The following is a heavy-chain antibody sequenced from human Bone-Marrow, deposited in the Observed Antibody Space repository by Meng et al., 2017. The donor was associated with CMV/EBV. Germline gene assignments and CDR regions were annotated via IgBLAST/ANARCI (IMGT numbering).Heavy chain of an antibody. CDR3: ARGCHGEWLLNYYYYGMDV. CDR1: GYTFTGYY. V-gene: IGHV1-69*04. CDR2: IIPILGIA. J-gene: IGHJ6*01. Sequence: SVKVSCKASGYTFTGYYMHWVRQAPGQGLEWMGRIIPILGIANYAQKFQGRVTITADKSTSTAYMELSSLRSEDTAVYYCARGCHGEWLLNYYYYGMDVWGQGTTVTGSS. D-gene: IGHD3-3*01.